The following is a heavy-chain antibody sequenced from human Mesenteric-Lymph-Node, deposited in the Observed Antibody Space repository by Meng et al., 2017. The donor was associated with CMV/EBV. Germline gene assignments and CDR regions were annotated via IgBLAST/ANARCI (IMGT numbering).Heavy chain of an antibody. Sequence: SETLSLTCAVYGGSFSGYYWSWIRQPPGKGLEWIGEINHSGSTNYNPSLKSRVTISVDTSKNQFSLKLSSVTAADTAVYYCARVPMSGYDYVWGSYRWGYYFDYWGQGTLVTVSS. J-gene: IGHJ4*02. CDR1: GGSFSGYY. V-gene: IGHV4-34*01. CDR2: INHSGST. CDR3: ARVPMSGYDYVWGSYRWGYYFDY. D-gene: IGHD3-16*02.